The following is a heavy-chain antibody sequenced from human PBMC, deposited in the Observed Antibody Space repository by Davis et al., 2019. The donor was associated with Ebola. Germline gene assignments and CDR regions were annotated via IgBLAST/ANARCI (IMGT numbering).Heavy chain of an antibody. CDR1: GFSFSSYW. Sequence: PGGSLTLSCAASGFSFSSYWRSWVRQAPGKGLEWVANIKQDGSEKYYVDSVKGRFTISRDNAKNSLYLQMNSLRAEDTAMYYCARMYYYDGSGYYRGGLNYWGQGTLVTVSS. CDR2: IKQDGSEK. J-gene: IGHJ4*02. CDR3: ARMYYYDGSGYYRGGLNY. D-gene: IGHD3-22*01. V-gene: IGHV3-7*01.